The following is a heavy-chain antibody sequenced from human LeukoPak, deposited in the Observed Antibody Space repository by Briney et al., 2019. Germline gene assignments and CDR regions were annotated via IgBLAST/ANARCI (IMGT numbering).Heavy chain of an antibody. CDR1: GYTFTGYY. CDR3: ASAREGRDGYNFNY. Sequence: ASVKVSCKASGYTFTGYYMHWVRQAPGQGLEWMGWINPNSGGTNYAQKFQGRVTMTRDTSISTAYMELSRLRSDDTAVYYCASAREGRDGYNFNYWSQGTLVTVSS. V-gene: IGHV1-2*02. D-gene: IGHD5-24*01. CDR2: INPNSGGT. J-gene: IGHJ4*02.